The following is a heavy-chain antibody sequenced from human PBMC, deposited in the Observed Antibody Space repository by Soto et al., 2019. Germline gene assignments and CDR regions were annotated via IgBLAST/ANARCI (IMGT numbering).Heavy chain of an antibody. D-gene: IGHD5-18*01. CDR3: ARDRAQQHAFDI. J-gene: IGHJ3*02. CDR2: ISAYNGNT. CDR1: GYTFTSYG. V-gene: IGHV1-18*01. Sequence: ASVKVSCKASGYTFTSYGISWVRQAPGQGLEWMGWISAYNGNTKYAQKLQGRVTMTTDTSTSTAYMELRSLRSDDTAVYYCARDRAQQHAFDIWGQGTMVTVSS.